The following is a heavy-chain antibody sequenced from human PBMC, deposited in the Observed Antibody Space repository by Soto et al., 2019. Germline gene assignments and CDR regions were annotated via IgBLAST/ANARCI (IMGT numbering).Heavy chain of an antibody. CDR3: ARYCNNSDCSHLYYFDS. D-gene: IGHD1-20*01. CDR2: VHFSGTA. J-gene: IGHJ4*02. V-gene: IGHV4-61*01. Sequence: QMQLRESGPGLVKPSDTLALTCSVSDDSVSNGMYYWSWIRQSPGKGLEWIGNVHFSGTAIFNPSLESRVTMSLDMSKGEVSLKLSSVTAADTAVYYCARYCNNSDCSHLYYFDSWGQGTLVTVSS. CDR1: DDSVSNGMYY.